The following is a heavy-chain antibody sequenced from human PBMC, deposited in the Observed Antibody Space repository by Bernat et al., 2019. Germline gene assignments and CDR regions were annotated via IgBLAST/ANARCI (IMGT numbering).Heavy chain of an antibody. CDR2: IYYSGST. J-gene: IGHJ5*02. CDR1: GGSISSSSYY. V-gene: IGHV4-39*01. CDR3: ARHLEAMGTPNWFDP. Sequence: QLQLQESGLGLVKPSETLSLTCTVSGGSISSSSYYWGWIRQPPGKGLEWIGSIYYSGSTYYNPSLKSRVTISVDTSKNQFSLKLSSVTAADTAVYYCARHLEAMGTPNWFDPWGQGTLVTVSS. D-gene: IGHD7-27*01.